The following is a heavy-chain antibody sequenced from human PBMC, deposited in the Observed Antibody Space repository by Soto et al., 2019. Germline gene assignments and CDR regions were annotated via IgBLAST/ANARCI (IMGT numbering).Heavy chain of an antibody. CDR2: IYPGDSDT. D-gene: IGHD2-2*01. V-gene: IGHV5-51*01. CDR1: GYSFTSYW. CDR3: ARVGSTLGDIVVVPAAPDAFDI. J-gene: IGHJ3*02. Sequence: GESLKISCKGSGYSFTSYWIGWVRQMPGKGLEWMGIIYPGDSDTRYSPSFQGQVTISADKSISTAYLQWSSLKASDTAMYYCARVGSTLGDIVVVPAAPDAFDIWGQGTMVTVSS.